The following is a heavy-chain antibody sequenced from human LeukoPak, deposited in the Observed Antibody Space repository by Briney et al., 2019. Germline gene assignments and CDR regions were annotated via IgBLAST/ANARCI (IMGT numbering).Heavy chain of an antibody. V-gene: IGHV4-4*07. CDR2: IYTSGST. D-gene: IGHD3-10*01. CDR1: GGSISSYY. J-gene: IGHJ5*02. Sequence: SETLSLTCTVSGGSISSYYWSWIRQPAGKGLEWIGRIYTSGSTYYNPSLKSRVTISVDTSKNQFSLKLSSVTAADTAVYYCVLMVRGGRFDPWGQGTLVTVSS. CDR3: VLMVRGGRFDP.